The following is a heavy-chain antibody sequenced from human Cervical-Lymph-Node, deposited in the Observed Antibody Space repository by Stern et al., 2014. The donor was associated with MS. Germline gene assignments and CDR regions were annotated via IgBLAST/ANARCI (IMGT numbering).Heavy chain of an antibody. CDR3: ARVTRGYSYGYPFDY. CDR1: GGTFSSYA. J-gene: IGHJ4*02. V-gene: IGHV1-69*01. CDR2: IIPIFGTA. D-gene: IGHD5-18*01. Sequence: QVQLGQSGAEVKKPGSSVKVSCKASGGTFSSYAISWVRQAPGQGLESMGGIIPIFGTANYAQKFQGRVTITADESTSKAYMELSSLRSEDTAVYYCARVTRGYSYGYPFDYWGQGTLVTVSS.